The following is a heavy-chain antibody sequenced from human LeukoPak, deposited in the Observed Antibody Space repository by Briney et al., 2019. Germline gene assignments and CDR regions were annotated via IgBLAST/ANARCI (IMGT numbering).Heavy chain of an antibody. CDR2: ISTYNGNS. Sequence: ASVNVSCKASGYTFTSYSINWVRQAPGQGLEWMGWISTYNGNSNYAQKPQGRVTMTTDTSTSTAYMELRSLRSDDTAMYYCAKDRWRDGSSSFDNWGQGTLVTVSS. CDR1: GYTFTSYS. J-gene: IGHJ4*02. D-gene: IGHD6-6*01. CDR3: AKDRWRDGSSSFDN. V-gene: IGHV1-18*01.